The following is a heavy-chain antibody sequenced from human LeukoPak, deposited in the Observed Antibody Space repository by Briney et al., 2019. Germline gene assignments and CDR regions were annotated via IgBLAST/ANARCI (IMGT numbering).Heavy chain of an antibody. J-gene: IGHJ4*02. CDR3: AKEGVPAAIPDY. Sequence: PGGSLRLSXAASGFTFSSYGMHWVRQAPGKGLEWVAFIRYDGSNKYYADSVKGRFTISRDNSKNTLYLQMNSLRAEDTAVYYCAKEGVPAAIPDYWGQGTLVTVSS. D-gene: IGHD2-2*02. V-gene: IGHV3-30*02. CDR2: IRYDGSNK. CDR1: GFTFSSYG.